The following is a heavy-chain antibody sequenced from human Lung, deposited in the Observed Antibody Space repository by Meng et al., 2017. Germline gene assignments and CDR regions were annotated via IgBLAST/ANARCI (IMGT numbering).Heavy chain of an antibody. V-gene: IGHV1-18*01. CDR3: ARGTPGRSYSDY. Sequence: QVQPVQSGHEVKKPGDAVKGSCKASDYTFTGYGVSWVRQAPGQGLEWMAWLGAHDGDTSHAPKFQGRVTVSADRPTATAYMELRSLRSDDTAVYYCARGTPGRSYSDYWGQGTLVTVSS. J-gene: IGHJ4*02. CDR2: LGAHDGDT. CDR1: DYTFTGYG. D-gene: IGHD3-10*01.